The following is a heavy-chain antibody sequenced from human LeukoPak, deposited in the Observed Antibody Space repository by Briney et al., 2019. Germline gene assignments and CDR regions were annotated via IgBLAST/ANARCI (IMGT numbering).Heavy chain of an antibody. V-gene: IGHV1-2*02. D-gene: IGHD6-19*01. CDR2: INPNSGGT. CDR3: ARDTSSNSGWYEEAY. J-gene: IGHJ4*02. Sequence: ASVKVSCKASGYTFTGYYMHWVRQAPGQGLEWMGWINPNSGGTNYAQKFQGRVTMTRDTSISTAYMELSRLRSDDTAVYYCARDTSSNSGWYEEAYWGQGTLVTVSS. CDR1: GYTFTGYY.